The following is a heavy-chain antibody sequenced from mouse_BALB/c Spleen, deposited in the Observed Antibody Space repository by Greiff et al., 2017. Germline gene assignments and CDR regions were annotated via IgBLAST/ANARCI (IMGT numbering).Heavy chain of an antibody. Sequence: EVKVVESGGGLVQPGGSRKLSCAASGFTFSSFGMHWVRQAPEKGLEWVAYISSGSSTIYYADTVKGRFTISRDNPKNTLFLQMTSLRSEDTAMYYCARKGDDYDGGGFAYWGQGTLVTFSA. CDR3: ARKGDDYDGGGFAY. J-gene: IGHJ3*01. CDR2: ISSGSSTI. CDR1: GFTFSSFG. D-gene: IGHD2-4*01. V-gene: IGHV5-17*02.